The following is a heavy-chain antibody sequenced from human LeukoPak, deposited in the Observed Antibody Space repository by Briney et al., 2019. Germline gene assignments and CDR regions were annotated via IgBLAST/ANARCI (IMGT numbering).Heavy chain of an antibody. CDR3: ASTILEWLSYFDY. J-gene: IGHJ4*02. Sequence: SETLSLTCTVSGGSISSGGYYWSWIRQHPGKGLEWIGYIYYSGSTYYNPSLKSRVTISVDTSKNQFSLKLSSVTAADTAVYYCASTILEWLSYFDYWGQGTLVTVSS. V-gene: IGHV4-31*03. CDR2: IYYSGST. D-gene: IGHD3-3*01. CDR1: GGSISSGGYY.